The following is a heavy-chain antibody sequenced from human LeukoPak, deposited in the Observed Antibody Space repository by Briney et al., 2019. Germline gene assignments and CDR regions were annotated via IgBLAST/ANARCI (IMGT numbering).Heavy chain of an antibody. D-gene: IGHD6-13*01. Sequence: SQTLSLTCAISGDSFSSNSATWTWIRQSPSRGLEWLGRAYYRSKWYNDYAVSMKSRITINPDTSKNQFSLQLNSVTPEDTAVYYCARRKAATFGMDVWGQGTTVTVSS. J-gene: IGHJ6*02. V-gene: IGHV6-1*01. CDR2: AYYRSKWYN. CDR3: ARRKAATFGMDV. CDR1: GDSFSSNSAT.